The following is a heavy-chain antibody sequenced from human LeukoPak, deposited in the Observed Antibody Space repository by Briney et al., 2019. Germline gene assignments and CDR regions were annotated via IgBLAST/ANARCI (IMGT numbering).Heavy chain of an antibody. Sequence: GRSLRLSCAASGFTFSDYGMHWVRQAPGKGLEWVALISYDGSNKYYADSVKGRFTISRDTSKNTLHLQMASLRVEDTAMYYCARYYGSGSLDYWGQGTLVTVSS. CDR2: ISYDGSNK. CDR1: GFTFSDYG. V-gene: IGHV3-30*03. CDR3: ARYYGSGSLDY. J-gene: IGHJ4*02. D-gene: IGHD3-10*01.